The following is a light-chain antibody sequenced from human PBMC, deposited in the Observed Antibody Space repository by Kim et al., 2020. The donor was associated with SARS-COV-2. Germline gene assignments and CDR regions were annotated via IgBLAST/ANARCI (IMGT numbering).Light chain of an antibody. J-gene: IGLJ2*01. Sequence: APGKTTRIPSGRNNIETKGVTWYQQKPGQAPVLVVYFDSDRRSGIPERFSGSISGNTATLTISRVEAGDEADDYCQVWHSSSGHVVFGGGTQLTVL. V-gene: IGLV3-21*03. CDR2: FDS. CDR1: NIETKG. CDR3: QVWHSSSGHVV.